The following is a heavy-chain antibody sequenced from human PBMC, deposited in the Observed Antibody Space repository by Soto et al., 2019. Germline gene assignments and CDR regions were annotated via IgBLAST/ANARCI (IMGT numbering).Heavy chain of an antibody. CDR2: IIPIFGTA. J-gene: IGHJ6*02. CDR1: GGTFSSYA. D-gene: IGHD3-22*01. CDR3: ASTKDYYDSSGYYYYYYGMDV. V-gene: IGHV1-69*13. Sequence: VASVKVSCKASGGTFSSYAISWVRQAPGQGLEWMGGIIPIFGTANYAQKFQGRVTITADESTSTAYMELSSLRSEDTAVYYCASTKDYYDSSGYYYYYYGMDVWGQGTTVTVSS.